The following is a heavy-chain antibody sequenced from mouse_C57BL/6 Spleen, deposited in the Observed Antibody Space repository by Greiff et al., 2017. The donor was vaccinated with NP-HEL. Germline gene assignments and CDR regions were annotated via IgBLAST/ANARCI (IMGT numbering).Heavy chain of an antibody. CDR2: ISSGGSYT. J-gene: IGHJ4*01. Sequence: EVQLVESGGDLVKPGGSLKLSCAASGFTFSSYGMSWVRQTPDKRLEWVATISSGGSYTYYPDSVKGRFTISRDNAKNTLYLQMSSLKSEDTAMYYCARLDYYGSSPMDYWGQGTSVTVSS. D-gene: IGHD1-1*01. CDR3: ARLDYYGSSPMDY. CDR1: GFTFSSYG. V-gene: IGHV5-6*01.